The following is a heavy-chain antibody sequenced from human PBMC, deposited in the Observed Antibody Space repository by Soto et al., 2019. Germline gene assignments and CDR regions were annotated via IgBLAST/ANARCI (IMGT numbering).Heavy chain of an antibody. V-gene: IGHV3-15*01. CDR3: TTPSRAAYYYMDV. Sequence: GGSLRLSCAASGFTFSNAWMSWVRQAPGKGLEWVGRIKSKTDGGTTDYAAPVKGRFTISRDDSKNTLYLQMNSLKTEDTAVYYCTTPSRAAYYYMDVWGKGTTVTVSS. J-gene: IGHJ6*03. D-gene: IGHD6-25*01. CDR1: GFTFSNAW. CDR2: IKSKTDGGTT.